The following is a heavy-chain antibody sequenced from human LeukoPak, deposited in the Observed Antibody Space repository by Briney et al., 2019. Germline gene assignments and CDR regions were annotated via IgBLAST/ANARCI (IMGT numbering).Heavy chain of an antibody. CDR2: IYYSGST. Sequence: SETLSLTCTVSGGSISSSSYYWGWIRQPPGKGLEWIGSIYYSGSTYYNPSLKSRVTISVDTSKNQFSLKLSSVTAADTAVYYCARVGRDGYTPSNIDYWGQGTLVTVSS. D-gene: IGHD5-24*01. CDR3: ARVGRDGYTPSNIDY. V-gene: IGHV4-39*07. J-gene: IGHJ4*02. CDR1: GGSISSSSYY.